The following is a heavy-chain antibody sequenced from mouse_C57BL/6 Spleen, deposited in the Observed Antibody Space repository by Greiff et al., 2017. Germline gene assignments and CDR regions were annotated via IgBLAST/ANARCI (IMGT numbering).Heavy chain of an antibody. Sequence: EVKLVESGGDLVKPGGSLKLSCAASGFTFSSYGMSWVRQTPDKRLEWVATISSGGSYTYYPDSVKGRFTISRDTAKNTLYLQMSSLKSEDTAMYYCARHLTTVVATPYYYAMDYWGKGTSVTVSS. CDR1: GFTFSSYG. V-gene: IGHV5-6*01. D-gene: IGHD1-1*01. J-gene: IGHJ4*01. CDR2: ISSGGSYT. CDR3: ARHLTTVVATPYYYAMDY.